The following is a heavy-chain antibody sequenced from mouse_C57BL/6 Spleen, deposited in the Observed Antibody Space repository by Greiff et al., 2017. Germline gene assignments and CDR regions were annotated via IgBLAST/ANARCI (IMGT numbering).Heavy chain of an antibody. D-gene: IGHD1-1*01. Sequence: QVQLQQPGAELVKPGASVKMSCKASGYTFTSYWITWVKQRPGQGLEWIGDIYPGSGSTNYNEKFKSKATLTVDTSSSTAYMQLSSLTSEDSAVYYGARITTVVALYYYAMDYWGQGTSVTVSS. J-gene: IGHJ4*01. CDR2: IYPGSGST. CDR1: GYTFTSYW. CDR3: ARITTVVALYYYAMDY. V-gene: IGHV1-55*01.